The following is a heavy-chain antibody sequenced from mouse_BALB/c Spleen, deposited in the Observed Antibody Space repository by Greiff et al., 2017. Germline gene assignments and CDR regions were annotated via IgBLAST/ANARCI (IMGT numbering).Heavy chain of an antibody. CDR1: GFTFSSYT. J-gene: IGHJ1*01. D-gene: IGHD1-1*01. CDR2: ISSGGSYT. V-gene: IGHV5-6-4*01. CDR3: TRDKGYYEGYFDV. Sequence: EVKLMESGGGLVKPGGSLKLSCPASGFTFSSYTMSWVRQTPEKRLEWVATISSGGSYTYYPDSVKGRFTISRDNAKNTLYLQMSSLKSEDTAMYYCTRDKGYYEGYFDVWGAGTTVTVSS.